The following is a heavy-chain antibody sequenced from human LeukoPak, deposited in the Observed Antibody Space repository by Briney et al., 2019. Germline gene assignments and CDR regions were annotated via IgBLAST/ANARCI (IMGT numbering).Heavy chain of an antibody. CDR2: ISGGSSSV. V-gene: IGHV3-48*02. J-gene: IGHJ4*02. CDR1: GFTLSSYS. Sequence: GGALRLSCAASGFTLSSYSMTWVRQAPGKGLEWVSHISGGSSSVYYADSVKGRFTISRDNAKNSLYLQMNSLRDEDTAVYYCARKYGGYADYWGQGTLVTVPS. CDR3: ARKYGGYADY. D-gene: IGHD5-12*01.